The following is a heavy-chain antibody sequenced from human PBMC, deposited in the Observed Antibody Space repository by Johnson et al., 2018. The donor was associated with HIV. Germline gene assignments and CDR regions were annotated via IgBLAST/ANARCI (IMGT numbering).Heavy chain of an antibody. Sequence: VQLMESGGGLIQPGGSLRLSCAASGFTFSSYWMSWVRQAPGKGLEWVANIKQDGSEKYYVDSVKGRFTISRDNAKNSLYLQMNSLRAEDTAVYYCARKKVIWLQDGAFDIWCQGRMVTVSS. V-gene: IGHV3-7*05. CDR3: ARKKVIWLQDGAFDI. J-gene: IGHJ3*02. CDR2: IKQDGSEK. D-gene: IGHD5-24*01. CDR1: GFTFSSYW.